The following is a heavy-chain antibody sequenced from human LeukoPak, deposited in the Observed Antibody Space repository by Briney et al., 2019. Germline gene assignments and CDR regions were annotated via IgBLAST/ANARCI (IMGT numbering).Heavy chain of an antibody. J-gene: IGHJ4*02. V-gene: IGHV3-23*01. CDR3: ARESVGATLDY. D-gene: IGHD5-12*01. CDR2: ICGSGGST. Sequence: GGSLRLSCAASGFTFSSYAMSWVRQAPGKGLEWVSVICGSGGSTYYADSVKGRFTISRDNSKNTLYLQMNSLRAEDTAVYYCARESVGATLDYWGQGTLVTVSS. CDR1: GFTFSSYA.